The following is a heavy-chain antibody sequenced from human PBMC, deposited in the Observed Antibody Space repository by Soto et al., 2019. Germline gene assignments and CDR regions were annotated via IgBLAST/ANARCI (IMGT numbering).Heavy chain of an antibody. J-gene: IGHJ6*02. Sequence: QAQMVQSGPQVEKPGASVKVSCTASGYRFNTYGISWVRQAPGQGLEWMGRISSYNVDTNYAEKFEDRLTMTTDTSTNTAYMELKSLRSDDTAVYFCARGHGEIIGAMDVWGQGTSVTVSS. CDR1: GYRFNTYG. V-gene: IGHV1-18*01. CDR3: ARGHGEIIGAMDV. CDR2: ISSYNVDT. D-gene: IGHD3-3*01.